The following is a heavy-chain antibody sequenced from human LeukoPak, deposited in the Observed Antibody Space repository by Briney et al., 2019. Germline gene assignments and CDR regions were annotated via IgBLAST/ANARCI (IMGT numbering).Heavy chain of an antibody. J-gene: IGHJ4*02. CDR1: GFTFSSYA. V-gene: IGHV3-23*01. Sequence: PGGSLRLSCAASGFTFSSYAMSWVRQAPGKGLEWVPAISGNGGSTYYADSVKGRFTISRDNSKNTLHLQMNSLRAEDTAVYYCAKYYFDSSGTLDYWGQGTLVTVSS. CDR3: AKYYFDSSGTLDY. D-gene: IGHD3-22*01. CDR2: ISGNGGST.